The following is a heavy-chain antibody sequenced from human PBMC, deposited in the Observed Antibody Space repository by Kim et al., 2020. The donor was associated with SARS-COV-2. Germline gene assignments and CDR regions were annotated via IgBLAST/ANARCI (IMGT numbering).Heavy chain of an antibody. Sequence: TKSYADSVKGRCTISRENAKNSRYLQRNSRRDEDTAVYYCARDSVLYGDYWGQGTLVTVSS. CDR3: ARDSVLYGDY. CDR2: TK. D-gene: IGHD4-17*01. J-gene: IGHJ4*02. V-gene: IGHV3-48*02.